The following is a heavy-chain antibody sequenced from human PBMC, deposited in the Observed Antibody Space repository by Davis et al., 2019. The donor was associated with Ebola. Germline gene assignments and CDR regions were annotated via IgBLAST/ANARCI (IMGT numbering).Heavy chain of an antibody. J-gene: IGHJ4*02. D-gene: IGHD3-22*01. CDR2: INHSGST. CDR3: ARGLTHYYDSSGYY. V-gene: IGHV4-34*01. Sequence: MPSETLSLTCTVSGGSISSYYWGWIRQPPGKGLEWIGEINHSGSTNYNPSLKSRATISVDTSKNQFSLKLSSVTAADTAVYYCARGLTHYYDSSGYYWGQGTLVTVSS. CDR1: GGSISSYY.